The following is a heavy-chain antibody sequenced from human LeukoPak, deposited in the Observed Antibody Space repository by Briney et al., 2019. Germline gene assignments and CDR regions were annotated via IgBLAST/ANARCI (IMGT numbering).Heavy chain of an antibody. D-gene: IGHD5-24*01. CDR3: ARARDGYNSAKTRNWFDP. CDR1: GGSISSSSYY. V-gene: IGHV4-39*07. J-gene: IGHJ5*02. Sequence: SETLSLTCTVSGGSISSSSYYWGWIRQPPGKGLEWIGEINHSGSTNYNPSLKSRVTISVDTSKNQFSLKLSSVTAADTAVYYCARARDGYNSAKTRNWFDPWGQGTLVTVSS. CDR2: INHSGST.